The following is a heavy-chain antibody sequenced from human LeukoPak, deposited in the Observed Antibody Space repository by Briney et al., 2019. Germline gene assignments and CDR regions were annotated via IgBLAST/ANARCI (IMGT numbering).Heavy chain of an antibody. V-gene: IGHV3-23*01. D-gene: IGHD2-15*01. CDR2: ISTTGGTT. Sequence: GGSLRLSCAAFGLTFSSYGMSWVRQAPGRGLEWVSAISTTGGTTYYADSVRGRFTISRDNSRNTLYLQMNSLRAEDTAVYYCARVFSSGGYYYYYMDVWGKGTTVTISS. CDR3: ARVFSSGGYYYYYMDV. J-gene: IGHJ6*03. CDR1: GLTFSSYG.